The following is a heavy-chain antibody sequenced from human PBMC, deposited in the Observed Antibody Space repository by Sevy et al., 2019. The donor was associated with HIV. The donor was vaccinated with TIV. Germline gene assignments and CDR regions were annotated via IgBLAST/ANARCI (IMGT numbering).Heavy chain of an antibody. D-gene: IGHD4-17*01. J-gene: IGHJ5*02. CDR3: AHRSYGDYAYGWFDP. CDR2: IYWDDGK. Sequence: SGPTLVKPTQTLTLTCTFSGFSLSTSGVGVGWIRQPPGKALEWLALIYWDDGKRYSPSLKSRLTITKDTSKNQVVLTMTNMDPVDTATYYCAHRSYGDYAYGWFDPWGQGTLVTVSS. CDR1: GFSLSTSGVG. V-gene: IGHV2-5*02.